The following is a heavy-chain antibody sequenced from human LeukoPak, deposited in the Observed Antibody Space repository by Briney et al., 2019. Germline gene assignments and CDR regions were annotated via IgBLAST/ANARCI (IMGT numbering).Heavy chain of an antibody. Sequence: ASVKVSCKASGYTFTKYYMHWVRQAPGQGLEWMGRINPNSGGTNYAQKFQGRVTMTRDTSISTAYMELSRLRSDDTAVYYCARDSEDDYGDYGSDPWGQGTLVTVSS. J-gene: IGHJ5*02. V-gene: IGHV1-2*06. D-gene: IGHD4-17*01. CDR3: ARDSEDDYGDYGSDP. CDR1: GYTFTKYY. CDR2: INPNSGGT.